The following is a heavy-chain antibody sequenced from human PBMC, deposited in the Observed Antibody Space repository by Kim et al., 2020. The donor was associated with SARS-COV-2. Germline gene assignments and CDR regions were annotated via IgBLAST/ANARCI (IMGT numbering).Heavy chain of an antibody. D-gene: IGHD6-13*01. Sequence: GGSLRLSCAASGFTFSSYSMNWVRQAPGKGLEWVSSISSSSSYIYYADSVKGRFTISRDNAKNSLYLQMNSLRAEDTAVYYCARDGLGVPAAGSNYYYYYGMDVWGQGTTVTVSS. V-gene: IGHV3-21*01. CDR1: GFTFSSYS. CDR2: ISSSSSYI. J-gene: IGHJ6*02. CDR3: ARDGLGVPAAGSNYYYYYGMDV.